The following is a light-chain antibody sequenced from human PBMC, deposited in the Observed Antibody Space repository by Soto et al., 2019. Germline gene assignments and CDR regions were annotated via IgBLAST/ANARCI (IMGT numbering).Light chain of an antibody. V-gene: IGLV3-16*01. Sequence: SYELTQPPSVSVSLGQMARITCSGEGLPRKYAYWYQQKPGQPPVLVIHKDSERPSGIPERFSGSSSGTIATLTITGVQAEDEADYYCLSADSGRTTSYRVFGGGTKL. CDR2: KDS. J-gene: IGLJ3*02. CDR3: LSADSGRTTSYRV. CDR1: GLPRKY.